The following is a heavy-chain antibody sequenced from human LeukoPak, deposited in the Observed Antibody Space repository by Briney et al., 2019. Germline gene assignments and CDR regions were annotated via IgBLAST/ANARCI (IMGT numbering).Heavy chain of an antibody. D-gene: IGHD3-9*01. Sequence: PSETLSLTCTVSGGSISGSSCYWGWIRQPPGKGLEWIGNIDYFGTTYYNPSLKSRVTISVDTSKNQFSLKLSSVTAADTAVYYCARSGTTYYDILTGSDYYFDYWGQGTLVTVSS. V-gene: IGHV4-39*01. CDR3: ARSGTTYYDILTGSDYYFDY. CDR2: IDYFGTT. CDR1: GGSISGSSCY. J-gene: IGHJ4*02.